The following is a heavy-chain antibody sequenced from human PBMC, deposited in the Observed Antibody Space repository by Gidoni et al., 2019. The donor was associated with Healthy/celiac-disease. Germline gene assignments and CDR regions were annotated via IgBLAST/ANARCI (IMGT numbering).Heavy chain of an antibody. D-gene: IGHD3-3*01. CDR3: AKDFGEWSHLVGPFDY. CDR1: GFTFADYA. Sequence: EVQLVESGGGLVQPGRSMRLSCEASGFTFADYAMHWVRQATGKGLEWVSGISWNSGSIGYAHSVNGRFTTSRDNAQNSLYLQMNNLIAEYTALYYCAKDFGEWSHLVGPFDYWGQGTLVTVSS. J-gene: IGHJ4*02. CDR2: ISWNSGSI. V-gene: IGHV3-9*01.